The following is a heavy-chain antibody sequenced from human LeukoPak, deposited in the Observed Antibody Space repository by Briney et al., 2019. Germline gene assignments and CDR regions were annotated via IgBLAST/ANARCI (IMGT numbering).Heavy chain of an antibody. D-gene: IGHD3-22*01. CDR1: GYTFTGYY. CDR3: ARSTRDSSGFPFDY. J-gene: IGHJ4*02. V-gene: IGHV1-2*02. CDR2: INPNSGGT. Sequence: ASVKVSCKASGYTFTGYYMHWVRQAPGQGLEWMGWINPNSGGTNYAQKFQGRVTMTRDTSISTAYMELSRLRSDDTAVYYCARSTRDSSGFPFDYWGQGTLVTVSS.